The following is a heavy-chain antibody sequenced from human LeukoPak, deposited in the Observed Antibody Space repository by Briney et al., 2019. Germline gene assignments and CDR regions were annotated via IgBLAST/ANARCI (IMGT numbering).Heavy chain of an antibody. J-gene: IGHJ3*02. D-gene: IGHD6-19*01. V-gene: IGHV3-30*03. Sequence: GSLRLSCAASGFTFSDAWMSWVRQAPGKGLEWVAVISYDGSNKYYADSVKGRITISRDNSKNTLYLQMNSLRAEDTAVYYCAREYKTQWLATVGAFDIWGQGTMVTVSS. CDR1: GFTFSDAW. CDR3: AREYKTQWLATVGAFDI. CDR2: ISYDGSNK.